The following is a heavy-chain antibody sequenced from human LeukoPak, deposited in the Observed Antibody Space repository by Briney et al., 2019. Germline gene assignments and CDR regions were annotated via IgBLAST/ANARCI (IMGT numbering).Heavy chain of an antibody. CDR1: GFTFSSNE. CDR3: ARGQFGYGPYYFDY. D-gene: IGHD5-18*01. V-gene: IGHV3-48*03. CDR2: ISSSGSTI. Sequence: GGSLRLSCAASGFTFSSNEMNWVRQAPGKGLEWVSYISSSGSTIYYADSVKGRFTISRDNAKNSLYLQVNSLRADDTAVYYCARGQFGYGPYYFDYWGQGTLVTVSS. J-gene: IGHJ4*02.